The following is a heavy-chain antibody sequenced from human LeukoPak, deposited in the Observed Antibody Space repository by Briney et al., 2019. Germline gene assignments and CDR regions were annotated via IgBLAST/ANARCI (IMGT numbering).Heavy chain of an antibody. CDR3: ARDRRAVAGISLYDHWYYYYYGMDV. J-gene: IGHJ6*02. CDR1: GFTFSIYG. V-gene: IGHV3-33*01. CDR2: IWNDGSNK. Sequence: PGGSLRLSCAASGFTFSIYGMHWVRQAPGKGLEWVAVIWNDGSNKYYADSVKGRFTISRDNSKNTLYLQMNSLRAEDTAVYYCARDRRAVAGISLYDHWYYYYYGMDVWGQGTTVTVSS. D-gene: IGHD6-19*01.